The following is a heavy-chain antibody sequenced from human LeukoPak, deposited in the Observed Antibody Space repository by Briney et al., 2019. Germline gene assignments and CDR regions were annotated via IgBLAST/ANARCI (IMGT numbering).Heavy chain of an antibody. V-gene: IGHV3-21*01. Sequence: GGSLRLSCADSGFTFSNYAMSWVRQAPGKGLEWVSSISSSSSYIYYADSVKGRFTISRDNAKNSLYLQMNSLRAEDTAVYYCARAPMTTVTNGDYYYGMDVWGQGTTVTVSS. D-gene: IGHD4-17*01. CDR1: GFTFSNYA. J-gene: IGHJ6*02. CDR2: ISSSSSYI. CDR3: ARAPMTTVTNGDYYYGMDV.